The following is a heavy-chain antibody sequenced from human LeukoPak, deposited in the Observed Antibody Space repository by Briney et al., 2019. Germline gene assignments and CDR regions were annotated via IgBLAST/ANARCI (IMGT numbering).Heavy chain of an antibody. CDR3: ARDDYDSSGIDDFDI. D-gene: IGHD3-22*01. Sequence: ASVKVSCKASGYTFTNYGISWVRQAPGQGLEWMGWISTYNGNTNYAQTLQGRVTITTDTSTSTAYMELRSLRSDDTAVYYCARDDYDSSGIDDFDIWGQGTMVTVS. CDR2: ISTYNGNT. V-gene: IGHV1-18*01. CDR1: GYTFTNYG. J-gene: IGHJ3*02.